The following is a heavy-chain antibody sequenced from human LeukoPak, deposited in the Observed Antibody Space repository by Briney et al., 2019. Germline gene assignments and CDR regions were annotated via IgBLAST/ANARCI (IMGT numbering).Heavy chain of an antibody. Sequence: GGSLRLSCAASGFTFSSYGMSWVRQAPGKGLEWVSAISGSGGSTYYADSVKGRFTISRDNSKNTLYLQMNSLRAEDTAVYYCAKDTRGYYYDSSGYYRSPFFDYWGQGTLVTVSS. CDR3: AKDTRGYYYDSSGYYRSPFFDY. CDR1: GFTFSSYG. J-gene: IGHJ4*02. CDR2: ISGSGGST. D-gene: IGHD3-22*01. V-gene: IGHV3-23*01.